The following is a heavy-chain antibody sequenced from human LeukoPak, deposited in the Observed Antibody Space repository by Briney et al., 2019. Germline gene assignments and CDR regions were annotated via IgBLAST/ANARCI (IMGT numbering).Heavy chain of an antibody. CDR3: TRTPDY. V-gene: IGHV3-73*01. CDR1: GFTFSGSA. CDR2: IRSKANSYAT. J-gene: IGHJ4*02. Sequence: PGRSLKLSCAASGFTFSGSAMHWVRQASGKGQEWVGRIRSKANSYATAYAASVKGRFTISRDDSKNTAYLQMNSLKTEDTAVYYCTRTPDYWGQGTLVTVSS.